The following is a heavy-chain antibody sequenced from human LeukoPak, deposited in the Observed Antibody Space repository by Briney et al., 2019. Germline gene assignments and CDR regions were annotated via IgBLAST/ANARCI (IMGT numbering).Heavy chain of an antibody. D-gene: IGHD6-19*01. Sequence: ASVKVSCKASGYTFTGYYMNWVRQAPGQGLEWMGWINPNSGGTNYAQKFQGRVTMTRDTSISAAYMELSRLRSDDTAVYYCARVPDGIAVAGDFDYWGQGTLVTVSS. CDR1: GYTFTGYY. CDR2: INPNSGGT. CDR3: ARVPDGIAVAGDFDY. V-gene: IGHV1-2*02. J-gene: IGHJ4*02.